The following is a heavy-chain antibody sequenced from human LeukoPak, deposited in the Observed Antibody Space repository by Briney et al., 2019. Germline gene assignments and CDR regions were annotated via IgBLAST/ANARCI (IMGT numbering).Heavy chain of an antibody. Sequence: SETLSLTCTVSGGSISSSSYYWGWIRQPPGKGLEWIGEINHSGSTNYNPSLKSRVTISVDTSKNQFSLKLSSVTAADTAVYYCARAMDPSLRTFDYWGQGTLVTVSS. V-gene: IGHV4-39*07. CDR1: GGSISSSSYY. J-gene: IGHJ4*02. CDR3: ARAMDPSLRTFDY. D-gene: IGHD2-8*01. CDR2: INHSGST.